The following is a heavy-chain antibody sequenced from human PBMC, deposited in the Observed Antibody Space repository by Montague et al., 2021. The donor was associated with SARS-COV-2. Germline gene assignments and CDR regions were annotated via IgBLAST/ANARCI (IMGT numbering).Heavy chain of an antibody. D-gene: IGHD2-2*01. CDR1: GGSFSNYY. CDR2: VNQSGTT. CDR3: ARGQGAVVVPGPGPAGRAFDI. Sequence: SETLSLTCAISGGSFSNYYWSWFRQPPGKGLEWIGEVNQSGTTIYNPSVKSGVTISEDTSKNQFYLRLNSVTAADTAVYYCARGQGAVVVPGPGPAGRAFDIWGQGTMVTVSS. V-gene: IGHV4-34*01. J-gene: IGHJ3*02.